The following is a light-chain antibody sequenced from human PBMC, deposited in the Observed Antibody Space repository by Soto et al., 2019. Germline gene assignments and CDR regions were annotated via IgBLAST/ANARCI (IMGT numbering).Light chain of an antibody. Sequence: EMVMTQSPAILSVSPGESATLSCRASQSVNSNYLAWYQQHPGQPPRLLIYGISTRATGIPARFSGSGSGTEFSLTISSLQPDDFATYYCQQYDSFSVTFGQGTRLEIK. CDR1: QSVNSN. V-gene: IGKV3-15*01. J-gene: IGKJ5*01. CDR2: GIS. CDR3: QQYDSFSVT.